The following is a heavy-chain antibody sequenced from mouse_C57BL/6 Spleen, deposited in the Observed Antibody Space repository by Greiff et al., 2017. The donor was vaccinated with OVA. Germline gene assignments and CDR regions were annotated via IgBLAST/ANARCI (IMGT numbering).Heavy chain of an antibody. CDR3: ARKDYGSSYDYFDY. D-gene: IGHD1-1*01. CDR2: IHPNSGST. V-gene: IGHV1-64*01. CDR1: GYTFTSYW. Sequence: VQLQQPGAELVKPGASVKLSCKASGYTFTSYWMHWVKQRPGQGLEWIGMIHPNSGSTNYNEKFKSKATLTVDKSSSTAYMQLSSLTSEDYAVYYCARKDYGSSYDYFDYWGQGTTLTVSS. J-gene: IGHJ2*01.